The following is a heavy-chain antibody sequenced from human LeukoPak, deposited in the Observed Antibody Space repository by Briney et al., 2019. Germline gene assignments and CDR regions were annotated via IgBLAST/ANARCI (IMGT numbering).Heavy chain of an antibody. CDR2: INNDGSST. D-gene: IGHD1-7*01. Sequence: SGGSLRLSCAASGFTFRNYWMHWVRQAPGKGLVWVSCINNDGSSTDYADSVKGRFTISRDNAKNTLYLQMNSLRAEDTAVYYCARPDLMRELRFDPWGQGTLVTVSS. CDR1: GFTFRNYW. CDR3: ARPDLMRELRFDP. V-gene: IGHV3-74*01. J-gene: IGHJ5*02.